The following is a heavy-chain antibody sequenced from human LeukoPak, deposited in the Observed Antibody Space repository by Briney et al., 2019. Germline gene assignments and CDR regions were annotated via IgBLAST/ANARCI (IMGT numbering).Heavy chain of an antibody. CDR2: ISYDGSNK. CDR1: AFTFSSYA. Sequence: GGSLRLSCAASAFTFSSYAMHWVRQAPGKGLEWVAVISYDGSNKYYADSMKGRFTISRDNSKNTLYLQMNSLRAEDTAVYYCASSLSQGSYYVTDYWGQGTLVTVSS. CDR3: ASSLSQGSYYVTDY. V-gene: IGHV3-30*04. D-gene: IGHD3-10*01. J-gene: IGHJ4*02.